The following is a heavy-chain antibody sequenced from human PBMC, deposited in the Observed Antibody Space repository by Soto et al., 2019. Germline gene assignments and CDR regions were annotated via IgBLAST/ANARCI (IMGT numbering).Heavy chain of an antibody. J-gene: IGHJ5*01. Sequence: QVQLQESGPGLVKPSETLSLTCTVSGGSISPYYWSWIRQPPGKGLEWIGYIYFGGTTKYNPSLKSRVSMSVDTSKNQFSLKLTSVTAADTAVYYCARLGGFFQALDSWGHGTLVTVSS. CDR2: IYFGGTT. CDR1: GGSISPYY. D-gene: IGHD2-15*01. CDR3: ARLGGFFQALDS. V-gene: IGHV4-59*08.